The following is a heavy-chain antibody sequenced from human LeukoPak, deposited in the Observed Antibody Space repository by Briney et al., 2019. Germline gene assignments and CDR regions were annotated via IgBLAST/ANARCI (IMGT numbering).Heavy chain of an antibody. D-gene: IGHD3-3*01. V-gene: IGHV1-69*04. J-gene: IGHJ5*02. CDR1: GGTFSSYA. CDR2: IIPILGIA. CDR3: ARETIFGPTNWFDP. Sequence: SVKVSCKASGGTFSSYAISWVRQAPGQGLEWMGRIIPILGIANYAQKFQGRVTITADKSTSTAYMELSSLRSEDTAVYYCARETIFGPTNWFDPWGQGTLVTVSS.